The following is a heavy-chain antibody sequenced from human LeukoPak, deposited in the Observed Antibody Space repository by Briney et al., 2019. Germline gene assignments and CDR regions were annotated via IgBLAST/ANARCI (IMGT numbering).Heavy chain of an antibody. J-gene: IGHJ6*02. V-gene: IGHV4-34*01. D-gene: IGHD2-15*01. CDR1: GGSLSGYY. CDR3: ERVPYCSGGSCNYYYYYGMDV. Sequence: SETRSLTCAVDGGSLSGYYWSWIRQPPGKGLEWIGEINHSVSTNYNPSLKSRVTRSVDTSKNQFSLKLSSVTAADTAVDYCERVPYCSGGSCNYYYYYGMDVWGQGTTVTVSS. CDR2: INHSVST.